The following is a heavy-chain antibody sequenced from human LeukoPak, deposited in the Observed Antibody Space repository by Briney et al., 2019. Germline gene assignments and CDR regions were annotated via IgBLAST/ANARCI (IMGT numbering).Heavy chain of an antibody. V-gene: IGHV1-69*01. Sequence: SVEVSCKASGGTFSSYTISWVRQAPGQGLEWMGGIIPIFGTANYAQKFQGRVTITADESTSTAYMELSSLRSEDTAVYYCARDGGYSGSSYFDYWGQGTLVTVSS. D-gene: IGHD1-26*01. J-gene: IGHJ4*02. CDR2: IIPIFGTA. CDR3: ARDGGYSGSSYFDY. CDR1: GGTFSSYT.